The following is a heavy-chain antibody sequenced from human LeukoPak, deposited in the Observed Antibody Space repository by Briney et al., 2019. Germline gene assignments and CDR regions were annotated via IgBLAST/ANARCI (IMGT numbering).Heavy chain of an antibody. Sequence: PGGSLRLSCAAPGFTFSSYGMHWVRQAPGKGLEWVAFIRYDGSNKYYADSVKGRFTISRDNSKNTLYLQMNSLRAEDTAVYYCAKDLDSSGYSDYWGQGTLVTVSS. CDR2: IRYDGSNK. CDR3: AKDLDSSGYSDY. V-gene: IGHV3-30*02. J-gene: IGHJ4*02. D-gene: IGHD3-22*01. CDR1: GFTFSSYG.